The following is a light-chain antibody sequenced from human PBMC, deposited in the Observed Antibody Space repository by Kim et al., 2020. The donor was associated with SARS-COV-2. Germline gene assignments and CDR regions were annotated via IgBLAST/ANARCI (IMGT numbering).Light chain of an antibody. CDR2: KAS. V-gene: IGKV1-5*03. CDR1: RNIATW. J-gene: IGKJ1*01. Sequence: SASIGDRVTITCRASRNIATWVAWYQQKPGEAPRLLIYKASNLKSGVPSRFSGSGSGTEFTLTTDSLQADDLATYYCQQYKSYPWTFGQGTKVDIK. CDR3: QQYKSYPWT.